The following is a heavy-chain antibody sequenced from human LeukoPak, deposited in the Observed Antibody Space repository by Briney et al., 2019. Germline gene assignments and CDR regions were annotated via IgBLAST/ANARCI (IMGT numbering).Heavy chain of an antibody. Sequence: GASVKVSCKASGYTFTSYGISWVRQAPGQGLEWMGIINPSGGSTSYTQKFQGRVTMTRDTSTSTVYMELSSLRSEDTAVYYCASSDRRPSLWSGYYYFDYWGQGPLVTVSS. D-gene: IGHD3-3*01. J-gene: IGHJ4*02. V-gene: IGHV1-46*01. CDR3: ASSDRRPSLWSGYYYFDY. CDR1: GYTFTSYG. CDR2: INPSGGST.